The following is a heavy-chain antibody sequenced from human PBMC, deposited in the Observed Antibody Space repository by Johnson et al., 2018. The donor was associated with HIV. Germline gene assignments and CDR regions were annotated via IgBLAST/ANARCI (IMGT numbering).Heavy chain of an antibody. Sequence: QVQLVESGGGLVKPGGSLRLSCAASGFTFGNYYMTWIRQAPGKGLEWVSNISSSGNTLYYADSVQGRFTISRDNANNSEYLQMTSLRDEDTSVYYCAIDQRGANWRHVFDLWVPGTMVPVSS. CDR2: ISSSGNTL. J-gene: IGHJ3*01. D-gene: IGHD1-26*01. V-gene: IGHV3-11*01. CDR1: GFTFGNYY. CDR3: AIDQRGANWRHVFDL.